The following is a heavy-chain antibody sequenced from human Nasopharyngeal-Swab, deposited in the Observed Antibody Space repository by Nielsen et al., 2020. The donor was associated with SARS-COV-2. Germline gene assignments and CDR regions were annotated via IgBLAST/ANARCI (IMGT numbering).Heavy chain of an antibody. CDR2: ISYDGNNK. CDR1: GFTFSSYA. J-gene: IGHJ3*02. Sequence: GESLKISCAASGFTFSSYAMHWVRQAPGKGLEWVAVISYDGNNKYYADSVKGRFTISRDKSKNTLYLQMNSLRAEDTAVYFCARDPDGGNVWEDAFDIWGQGTMVTVSS. CDR3: ARDPDGGNVWEDAFDI. D-gene: IGHD4-23*01. V-gene: IGHV3-30-3*01.